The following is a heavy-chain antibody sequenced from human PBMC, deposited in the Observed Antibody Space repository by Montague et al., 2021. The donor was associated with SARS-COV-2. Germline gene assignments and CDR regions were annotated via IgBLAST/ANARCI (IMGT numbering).Heavy chain of an antibody. CDR3: ASGQVTVFAIPISFPAAGAIDV. CDR1: DDSISTSTIYY. J-gene: IGHJ3*01. Sequence: SETLSLTCAVSDDSISTSTIYYCGWIRQPPGKWLEWIGDSNDRGISNYHPSLKNLFIISVDKSKNQIALTLTSVTAAATATYCCASGQVTVFAIPISFPAAGAIDVWGQGTTVTVSS. CDR2: SNDRGIS. V-gene: IGHV4-61*05. D-gene: IGHD2-21*01.